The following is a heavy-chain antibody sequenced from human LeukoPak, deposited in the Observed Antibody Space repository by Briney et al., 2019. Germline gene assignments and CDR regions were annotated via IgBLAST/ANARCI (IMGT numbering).Heavy chain of an antibody. V-gene: IGHV3-53*01. CDR2: IYSAGSP. CDR1: GFNVSNNY. D-gene: IGHD3-16*02. CDR3: ASSRSYGFFDY. J-gene: IGHJ4*02. Sequence: GGSLRLSCAASGFNVSNNYMGWVRQAPGEGLEWVSVIYSAGSPYYADSVKGRFTISRDNSKNTLYLQMNSLRVDDTALYYCASSRSYGFFDYWGQGTLVTVSS.